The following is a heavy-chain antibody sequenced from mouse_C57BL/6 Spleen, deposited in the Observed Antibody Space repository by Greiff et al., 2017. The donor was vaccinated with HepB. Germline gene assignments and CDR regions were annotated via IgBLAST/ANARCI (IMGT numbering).Heavy chain of an antibody. CDR3: VRDRVITTVVEDWYFDV. CDR1: GFTFNTYA. Sequence: EVQRVESGGGLVQPKGSLKLSCAASGFTFNTYAMHWVRQAPGKGLEWVARIRSKSSNYATYYADSVKDRFTISRDDSQSMLYLQMNNLKTEDTAMYYCVRDRVITTVVEDWYFDVWGTGTTVTVSS. D-gene: IGHD1-1*01. J-gene: IGHJ1*03. V-gene: IGHV10-3*01. CDR2: IRSKSSNYAT.